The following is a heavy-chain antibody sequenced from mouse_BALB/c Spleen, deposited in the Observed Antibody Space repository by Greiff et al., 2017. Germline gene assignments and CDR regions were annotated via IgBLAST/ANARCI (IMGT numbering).Heavy chain of an antibody. Sequence: EVKVEESGGGLVQPGGSLKLSCAASGFTFSSYTMSWVRQTPEKRLEWVAYISNGGGSTYYPDTVKGRFTISRDNAKNTLYLQMSSLKSEDTAMYYCARRGITPYFDYWGQGTTLTVSS. CDR3: ARRGITPYFDY. D-gene: IGHD1-1*01. CDR1: GFTFSSYT. CDR2: ISNGGGST. J-gene: IGHJ2*01. V-gene: IGHV5-12-2*01.